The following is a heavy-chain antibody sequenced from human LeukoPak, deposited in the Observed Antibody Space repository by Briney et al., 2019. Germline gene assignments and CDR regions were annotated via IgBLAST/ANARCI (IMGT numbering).Heavy chain of an antibody. Sequence: ASVKVSCKASGYTFTNYGISWVRQAPGQGLEWMGWISANNGNTDYAQKLQGRGTLTTDTSTNTAYMELRSLTSDDTAVYYCARDIAVTNFDYWGQGTLVTVS. CDR3: ARDIAVTNFDY. CDR1: GYTFTNYG. V-gene: IGHV1-18*01. CDR2: ISANNGNT. J-gene: IGHJ4*02. D-gene: IGHD4-17*01.